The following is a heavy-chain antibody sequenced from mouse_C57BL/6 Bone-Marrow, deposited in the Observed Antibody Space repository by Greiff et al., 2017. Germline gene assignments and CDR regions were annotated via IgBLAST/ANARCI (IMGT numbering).Heavy chain of an antibody. J-gene: IGHJ2*01. CDR3: ASNGYGLFDY. CDR1: GFTFSSYG. CDR2: ISSCGSYT. D-gene: IGHD2-2*01. V-gene: IGHV5-6*01. Sequence: EVMLVESGGDLVKPGGSLKLSCAASGFTFSSYGMSWVRQTPDKRLEWVATISSCGSYTYYPDSVKGRFTIPGANAKNTLYQQMSSLKSEDTAMYYCASNGYGLFDYWGQGTTLTVSS.